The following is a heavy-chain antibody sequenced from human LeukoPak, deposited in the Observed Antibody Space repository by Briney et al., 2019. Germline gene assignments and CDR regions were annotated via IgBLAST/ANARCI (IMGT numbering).Heavy chain of an antibody. CDR1: GFTFSSYG. J-gene: IGHJ4*02. D-gene: IGHD4-23*01. CDR2: ISYDGSNK. CDR3: AKDGEPYGGNTSPNY. Sequence: GTSLRLSCAASGFTFSSYGMHWVRQAPGEGLEWVAVISYDGSNKYYADSVKGRFTISRDNSKNTPYLQMNSLRAEDTAVYYCAKDGEPYGGNTSPNYWGQGTLVTVSS. V-gene: IGHV3-30*18.